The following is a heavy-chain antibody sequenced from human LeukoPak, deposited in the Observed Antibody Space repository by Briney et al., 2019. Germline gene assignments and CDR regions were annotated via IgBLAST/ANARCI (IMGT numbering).Heavy chain of an antibody. CDR2: IYYRGST. CDR3: ARGLDYYDSTGYLLN. D-gene: IGHD3-22*01. Sequence: SETLSLTCTVSGGSISSHYWSWIRQPPGQGLEGIGYIYYRGSTNNNPSLKSRVTISVDTSKRQFSLQLSSLSVADTAVYYWARGLDYYDSTGYLLNWGQGTLVTVSS. CDR1: GGSISSHY. V-gene: IGHV4-59*11. J-gene: IGHJ4*02.